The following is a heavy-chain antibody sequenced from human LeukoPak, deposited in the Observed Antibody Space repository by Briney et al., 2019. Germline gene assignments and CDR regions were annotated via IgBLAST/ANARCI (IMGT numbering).Heavy chain of an antibody. Sequence: AGGSLRLSCAASGFTVSSNYMSWVRQAPGKGLEWVSVIYSGGSTYYADSVKGRFTISRDNSKNTLYLQMNSLRAEDTAVYYCARGSYDFWRGYYFDYWGQGTLVTVSS. J-gene: IGHJ4*02. CDR3: ARGSYDFWRGYYFDY. V-gene: IGHV3-53*01. CDR1: GFTVSSNY. D-gene: IGHD3-3*01. CDR2: IYSGGST.